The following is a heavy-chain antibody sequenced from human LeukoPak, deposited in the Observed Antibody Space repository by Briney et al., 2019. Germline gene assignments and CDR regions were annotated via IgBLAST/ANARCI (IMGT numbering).Heavy chain of an antibody. J-gene: IGHJ3*01. V-gene: IGHV2-5*01. D-gene: IGHD5-24*01. CDR2: IYWNDDK. CDR1: GFSLSTGGLG. Sequence: GPTLVKPTQTLTLTCTFSGFSLSTGGLGVAWIRQPPGKALEWLALIYWNDDKHYSPSLKSRLIITKDTSKNHVVLTMTNMDPVDTAAYYCAHTDRRDGYNSDAFDFWGQGTTVTVSS. CDR3: AHTDRRDGYNSDAFDF.